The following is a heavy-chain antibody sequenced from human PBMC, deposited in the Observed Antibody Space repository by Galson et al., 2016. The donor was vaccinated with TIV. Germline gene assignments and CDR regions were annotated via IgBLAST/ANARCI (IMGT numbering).Heavy chain of an antibody. CDR1: GDTFTGYY. D-gene: IGHD4-17*01. Sequence: SVKVSCKASGDTFTGYYMHWVRQGPGQGLEWMGWISLNTGDTNYAQKFQGRVTMTRDTSITTAYMELRSLRSDDTAVYYCARFVYGDDVDSWGQGTLVIVSS. V-gene: IGHV1-2*02. J-gene: IGHJ4*02. CDR3: ARFVYGDDVDS. CDR2: ISLNTGDT.